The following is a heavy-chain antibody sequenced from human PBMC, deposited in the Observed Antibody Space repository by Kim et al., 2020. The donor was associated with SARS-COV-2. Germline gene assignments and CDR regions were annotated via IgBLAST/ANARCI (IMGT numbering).Heavy chain of an antibody. J-gene: IGHJ4*02. CDR1: GFTFSDYY. CDR2: ISSSGSTI. D-gene: IGHD6-19*01. Sequence: GGSLRLSCAASGFTFSDYYMTWIRQAPGKVLEWLSYISSSGSTIYYADSVKGRFTISRDNAKNSLSLQMNSLRAEDTAVYYCARDLHSSGFLKVVDYWGQGTLVTVSS. V-gene: IGHV3-11*01. CDR3: ARDLHSSGFLKVVDY.